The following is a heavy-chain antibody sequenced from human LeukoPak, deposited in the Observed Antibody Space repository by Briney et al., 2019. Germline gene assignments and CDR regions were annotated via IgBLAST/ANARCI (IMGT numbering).Heavy chain of an antibody. Sequence: ASGKVSCKASGYTCTDDYVYWVRQASGLWLEWMGIINPLRGITIYAQKFQGRVTMTSDTSTNTVYMELSSLISEDTAVYYCARTIGYRPVAGLKENWFDPWGQGTLVTVSS. CDR2: INPLRGIT. CDR3: ARTIGYRPVAGLKENWFDP. D-gene: IGHD6-19*01. V-gene: IGHV1-46*01. J-gene: IGHJ5*02. CDR1: GYTCTDDY.